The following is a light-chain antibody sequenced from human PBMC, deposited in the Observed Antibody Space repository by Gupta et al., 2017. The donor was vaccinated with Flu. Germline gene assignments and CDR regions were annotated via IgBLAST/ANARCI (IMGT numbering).Light chain of an antibody. J-gene: IGKJ4*01. CDR1: QSISSY. CDR3: QQSYSRPLT. CDR2: AAS. V-gene: IGKV1-39*01. Sequence: PASLSASVGDRVTITCRASQSISSYLNWYQQKPGKAPKLLIYAASSLQSGVPSRFSGSGSGTDFTLTISSLQPEDFATYYCQQSYSRPLTFGGGTKVEIK.